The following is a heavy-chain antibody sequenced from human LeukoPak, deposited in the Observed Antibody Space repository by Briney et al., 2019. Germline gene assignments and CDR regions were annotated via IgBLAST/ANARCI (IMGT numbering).Heavy chain of an antibody. CDR2: ISWNSGSI. J-gene: IGHJ5*02. CDR1: GFTFDDYA. CDR3: ASGEYSSSSLEFDP. Sequence: GGSLRLSCAASGFTFDDYAMHWVRQAPGKGLEWVSGISWNSGSIGYADSVKGRFTISRDNAKNSLYLQMNSLRAEDTAVYYCASGEYSSSSLEFDPWGQGTLVTVSS. D-gene: IGHD6-6*01. V-gene: IGHV3-9*01.